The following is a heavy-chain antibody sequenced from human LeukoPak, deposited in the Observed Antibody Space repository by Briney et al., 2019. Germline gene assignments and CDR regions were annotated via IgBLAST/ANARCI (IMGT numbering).Heavy chain of an antibody. Sequence: PGGSLRLSCAASGFTFSSYSMNWVRQAPGKGLEWVSSISSSSYIYYADSVKGRFTISRGNTENSLYLQMNSLRAEDTAVYYCARDFVQDYWGQGTLVTVSS. D-gene: IGHD6-6*01. J-gene: IGHJ4*02. CDR2: ISSSSYI. CDR3: ARDFVQDY. V-gene: IGHV3-21*01. CDR1: GFTFSSYS.